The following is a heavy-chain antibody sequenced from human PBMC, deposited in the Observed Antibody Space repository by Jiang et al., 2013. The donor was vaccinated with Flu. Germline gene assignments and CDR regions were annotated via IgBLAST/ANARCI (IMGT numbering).Heavy chain of an antibody. CDR2: IYHSGST. CDR1: GGSISSSNW. D-gene: IGHD2-2*01. Sequence: GSGLVKPSGTLSLTCAVSGGSISSSNWWSWVRQPPGKGLEWIGEIYHSGSTNYNPSLKSRVTISVDKSKNQFSLKLSSVTAADTAVYYCSYCSSTSCLDYWGQGTPGSPSPQ. V-gene: IGHV4-4*02. J-gene: IGHJ4*02. CDR3: SYCSSTSCLDY.